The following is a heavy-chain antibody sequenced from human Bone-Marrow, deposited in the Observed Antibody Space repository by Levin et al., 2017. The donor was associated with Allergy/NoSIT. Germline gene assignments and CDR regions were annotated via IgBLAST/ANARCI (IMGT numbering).Heavy chain of an antibody. J-gene: IGHJ4*02. CDR2: IKSKIDGGTT. V-gene: IGHV3-15*01. Sequence: SCTGSGFTFTNAWMSWVRQAPGKGLQWVGHIKSKIDGGTTDYAAPVKGRFTISRDDSRKTLSLQMNSLTTEDTAVYYCTTDPGDYEDYWGQGTRVTVSS. CDR1: GFTFTNAW. CDR3: TTDPGDYEDY. D-gene: IGHD4-17*01.